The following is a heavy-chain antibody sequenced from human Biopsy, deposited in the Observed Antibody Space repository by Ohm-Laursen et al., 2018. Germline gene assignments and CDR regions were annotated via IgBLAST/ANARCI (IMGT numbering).Heavy chain of an antibody. V-gene: IGHV3-23*01. D-gene: IGHD2/OR15-2a*01. Sequence: SLRLSCAASGFTFSSYAMSWVRQAPGRGLEWVTSISASGGSSDSADSVKGRFTISRDNSKNTLYLQMNSLRAEDTAIYYCAKMPFYFPQPHLNSGIWFDPWGQGTLVIVSS. CDR2: ISASGGSS. CDR1: GFTFSSYA. J-gene: IGHJ5*02. CDR3: AKMPFYFPQPHLNSGIWFDP.